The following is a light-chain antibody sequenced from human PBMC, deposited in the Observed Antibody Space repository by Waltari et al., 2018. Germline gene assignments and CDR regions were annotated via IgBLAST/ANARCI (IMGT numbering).Light chain of an antibody. V-gene: IGKV3-20*01. CDR3: QHHFRLPAT. CDR1: QSISRY. CDR2: GAS. Sequence: IMLTQSPGTLSLSTGERATLSCRASQSISRYLAWYQQKPGQAPRLLIYGASTRATGIPDRVSGSGSVTDFSLTISGLEPEDSAVYYCQHHFRLPATFGQGTKVEIK. J-gene: IGKJ1*01.